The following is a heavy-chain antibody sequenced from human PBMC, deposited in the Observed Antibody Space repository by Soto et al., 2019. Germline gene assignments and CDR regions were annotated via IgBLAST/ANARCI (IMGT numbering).Heavy chain of an antibody. D-gene: IGHD3-22*01. CDR3: ARHGVTMIVVVIKGSNWFDP. CDR2: IYYSGST. Sequence: PSETLSLTCTVSGGSISSSSYYWGWIRQPPGKGLEWIGSIYYSGSTYYNPSLKSRVTISVDTSKNQFSLKLSSVTAADTAVYYCARHGVTMIVVVIKGSNWFDPWGQGTLVTVSS. CDR1: GGSISSSSYY. V-gene: IGHV4-39*01. J-gene: IGHJ5*02.